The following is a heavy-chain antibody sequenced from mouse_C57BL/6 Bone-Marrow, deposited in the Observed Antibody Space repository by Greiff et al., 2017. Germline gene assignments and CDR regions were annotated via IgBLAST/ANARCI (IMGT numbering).Heavy chain of an antibody. D-gene: IGHD2-5*01. CDR3: ALAYYSSTTGAMDY. Sequence: QVQLKESGPGLVAPSQSLSITCTVSGFSLTSYGVDWVRQPPGQGLECLGVIWGGGSTNYNSALMSRLSISKDNSKSQVYLKMNSLQTDDTAMYYCALAYYSSTTGAMDYWGQGTSVTVSS. CDR1: GFSLTSYG. V-gene: IGHV2-9*01. J-gene: IGHJ4*01. CDR2: IWGGGST.